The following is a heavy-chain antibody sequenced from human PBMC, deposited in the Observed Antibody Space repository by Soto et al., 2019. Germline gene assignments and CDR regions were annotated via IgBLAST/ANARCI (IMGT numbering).Heavy chain of an antibody. CDR2: ISYDGNNK. V-gene: IGHV3-30*18. D-gene: IGHD4-17*01. CDR1: GFTFSSYG. CDR3: AKCNLETTVTTPSY. Sequence: QVQLVESGGGVVQPGRSLRLSCAASGFTFSSYGMHWVRQAPGKGLEWVAVISYDGNNKYYADSVKGRFTISRDNFKNTLYLQKDSLRAEDTAMYYCAKCNLETTVTTPSYWGQGTLVTVSS. J-gene: IGHJ4*02.